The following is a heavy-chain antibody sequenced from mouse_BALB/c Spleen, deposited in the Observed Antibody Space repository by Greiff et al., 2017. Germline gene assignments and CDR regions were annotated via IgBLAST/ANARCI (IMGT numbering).Heavy chain of an antibody. D-gene: IGHD2-3*01. V-gene: IGHV5-9-4*01. CDR1: GFTFSSYA. J-gene: IGHJ3*01. CDR3: ARDDGYSFAY. CDR2: ISSGGSYT. Sequence: EVMLVESGGGLVKPGGSLKLSCAASGFTFSSYAMSWVRQSPEKRLEWVAEISSGGSYTYYPDTVTGRFTISRDNAKNTLYLEMSSLRSEDTAMYYCARDDGYSFAYWGQGTLVTVSA.